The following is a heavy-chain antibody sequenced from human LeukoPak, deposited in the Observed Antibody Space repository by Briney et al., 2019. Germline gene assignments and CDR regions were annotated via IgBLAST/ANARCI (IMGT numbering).Heavy chain of an antibody. V-gene: IGHV3-23*01. CDR1: GFTFSSYA. Sequence: GGSLRLSCAASGFTFSSYAMSWVRQAPGKGLEWVSAISGSGGSTYYADSVKGRFTISRDNSKNTLYLQMNSLRAEDTAVYYCARAGEVRYYFDYWGQGALVTVSS. CDR2: ISGSGGST. J-gene: IGHJ4*02. CDR3: ARAGEVRYYFDY.